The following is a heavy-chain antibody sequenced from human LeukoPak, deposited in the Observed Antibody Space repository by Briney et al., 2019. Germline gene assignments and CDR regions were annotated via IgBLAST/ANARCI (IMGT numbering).Heavy chain of an antibody. V-gene: IGHV1-2*02. J-gene: IGHJ5*02. CDR3: ARDLADSSGYYFWYRNWFDP. D-gene: IGHD3-22*01. Sequence: ASVKVSCKASGYTFTSYYMHWVRQAPGQGLEWMGWINPNSGGTNYAQKFQGRVTMTRDTSISTAYMELSRLRSDDTAVYYCARDLADSSGYYFWYRNWFDPWGQGTLVTVSS. CDR2: INPNSGGT. CDR1: GYTFTSYY.